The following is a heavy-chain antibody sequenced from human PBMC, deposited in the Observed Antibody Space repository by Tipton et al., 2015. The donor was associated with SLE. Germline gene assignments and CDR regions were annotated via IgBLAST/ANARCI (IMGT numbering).Heavy chain of an antibody. Sequence: TLSLTCTVSGGSISSGGYYWSWIRPHQGKGLEWIGYINYSGSTYYNPSLKSRVTISIDTSKNQFSLKLSSVTAADTAVYYCARKRLPDLDFVLWCRGTLGTVSS. CDR1: GGSISSGGYY. CDR3: ARKRLPDLDFVL. V-gene: IGHV4-31*03. J-gene: IGHJ2*01. CDR2: INYSGST. D-gene: IGHD1-14*01.